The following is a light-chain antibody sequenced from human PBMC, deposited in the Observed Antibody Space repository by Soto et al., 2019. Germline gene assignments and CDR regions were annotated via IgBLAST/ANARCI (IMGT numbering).Light chain of an antibody. V-gene: IGKV3-15*01. Sequence: IVFAQSPGTLSLSPGERATLSCRASQSVTSSFLAWYQQKPGQAPRLLIYGASTRATGIPARFSGSGSGTEFTLTISSLQSEDFAVYYCQHYNNWPPITFGQGTRLEIK. CDR1: QSVTSS. J-gene: IGKJ5*01. CDR2: GAS. CDR3: QHYNNWPPIT.